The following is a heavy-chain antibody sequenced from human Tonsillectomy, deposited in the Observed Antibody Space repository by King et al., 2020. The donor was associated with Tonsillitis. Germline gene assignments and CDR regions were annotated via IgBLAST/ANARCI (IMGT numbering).Heavy chain of an antibody. CDR2: INPSGGST. CDR1: GYTFTSYY. CDR3: ARSPRPLDAFDI. V-gene: IGHV1-46*03. D-gene: IGHD6-25*01. J-gene: IGHJ3*02. Sequence: QLVQSGAEVKKPGASVKGSCKASGYTFTSYYTHWVRQAPGQGLEWMGIINPSGGSTSYAQKCQGRVTMTRDTSTSTVYMELRSLRSEDTAVYYCARSPRPLDAFDIWGQGTMVTVSS.